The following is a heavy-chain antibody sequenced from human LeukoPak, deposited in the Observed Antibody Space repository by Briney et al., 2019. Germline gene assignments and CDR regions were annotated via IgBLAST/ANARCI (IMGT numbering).Heavy chain of an antibody. CDR2: INPNSGGT. CDR1: GYIFTNFG. D-gene: IGHD3-16*02. Sequence: EASVKVSCKASGYIFTNFGISWVRQARGQGLEWMGWINPNSGGTNYAQKFQGRVTMTRDTSISTAYMELSRLRSDDTAVYYCARITRYDYVWGSYQGDDAFDIWGQGTMVTVSS. V-gene: IGHV1-2*02. J-gene: IGHJ3*02. CDR3: ARITRYDYVWGSYQGDDAFDI.